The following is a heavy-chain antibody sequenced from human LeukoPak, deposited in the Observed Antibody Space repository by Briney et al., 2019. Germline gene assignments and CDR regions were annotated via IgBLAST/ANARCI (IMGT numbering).Heavy chain of an antibody. Sequence: ASVKVSCKASGYTFTGYYMHWVRQAPGQGLEWMGWISAYNGNTNYARKLQGRVTMTTDTSTSTVYMELRSLRSDDTAVYYCARVRVYYGSGSYHFDYWGQGTLATVSS. CDR1: GYTFTGYY. J-gene: IGHJ4*02. V-gene: IGHV1-18*04. D-gene: IGHD3-10*01. CDR3: ARVRVYYGSGSYHFDY. CDR2: ISAYNGNT.